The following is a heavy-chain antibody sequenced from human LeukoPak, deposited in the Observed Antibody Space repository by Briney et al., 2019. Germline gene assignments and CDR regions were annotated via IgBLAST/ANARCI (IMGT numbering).Heavy chain of an antibody. Sequence: GASVKVSCKASGGTFSSYAISWVRQAPGQGLEWMGGIIPIFGTANYAQKFQGRVTITADKSTSTAYMELSSLRSEDTAVYYCTNLNRYGDYGLYYYYYMDVWGKGTTVTVSS. V-gene: IGHV1-69*06. CDR2: IIPIFGTA. CDR3: TNLNRYGDYGLYYYYYMDV. D-gene: IGHD4-17*01. J-gene: IGHJ6*03. CDR1: GGTFSSYA.